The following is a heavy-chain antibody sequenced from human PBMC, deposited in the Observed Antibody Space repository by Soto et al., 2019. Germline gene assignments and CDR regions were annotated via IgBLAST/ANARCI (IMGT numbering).Heavy chain of an antibody. J-gene: IGHJ4*02. V-gene: IGHV5-51*01. Sequence: GESLKISCKGSGYSFTNYWIGWVRQMPGKGLEWMAIIDPDDSDTRYSPSFHGQVTISAAKSISPAYLQWSSLKASDTAIYYCARVIVVAGRYFDYWGQGTLVTVSS. D-gene: IGHD6-19*01. CDR3: ARVIVVAGRYFDY. CDR1: GYSFTNYW. CDR2: IDPDDSDT.